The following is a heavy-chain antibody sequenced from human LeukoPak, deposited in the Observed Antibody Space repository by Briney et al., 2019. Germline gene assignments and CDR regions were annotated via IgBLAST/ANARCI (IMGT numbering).Heavy chain of an antibody. J-gene: IGHJ4*02. CDR3: TNHMVRALRHPDQDY. D-gene: IGHD3-10*01. V-gene: IGHV3-23*01. CDR1: GFTFSSSA. CDR2: ISGSGGST. Sequence: AGGSLRLSCAASGFTFSSSAMSWVRQAPGKGLEWVSAISGSGGSTYYADSVKGRFTISRDNSKTTLYLQMNSLRAEDTAVYYCTNHMVRALRHPDQDYWGQGTLVTVSS.